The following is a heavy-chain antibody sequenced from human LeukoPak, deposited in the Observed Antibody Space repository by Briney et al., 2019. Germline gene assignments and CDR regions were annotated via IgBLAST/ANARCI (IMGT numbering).Heavy chain of an antibody. CDR1: GFPFHDYA. V-gene: IGHV3-43*02. CDR3: AKDNGGAHIFDY. CDR2: IRGGGDT. D-gene: IGHD2-21*01. Sequence: PGGSLRLSCAASGFPFHDYAMHWVRQAPGKGLEWVSFIRGGGDTYYADSVKGRFTISRDNSTNSLYLQMNSLITEDTALYYCAKDNGGAHIFDYWGQGTLVTVSS. J-gene: IGHJ4*02.